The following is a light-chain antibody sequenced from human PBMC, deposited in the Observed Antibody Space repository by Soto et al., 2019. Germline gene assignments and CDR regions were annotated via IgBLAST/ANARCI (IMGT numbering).Light chain of an antibody. J-gene: IGLJ1*01. V-gene: IGLV1-40*02. Sequence: QSVLTQPPSVSGAPGQRITISCTGTSSNVGGGYDVHWYQHLPGRAPRLLVYGYKNRASGIPDRFSVSRSGTSDSLAITGLQAEDEAEYFCQSFDISLRGFVFGGGTKVTVL. CDR1: SSNVGGGYD. CDR2: GYK. CDR3: QSFDISLRGFV.